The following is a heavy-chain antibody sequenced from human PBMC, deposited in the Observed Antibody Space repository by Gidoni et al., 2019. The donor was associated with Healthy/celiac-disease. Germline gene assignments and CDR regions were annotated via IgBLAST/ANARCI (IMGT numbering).Heavy chain of an antibody. Sequence: QVQLVESGGGVVQPGRSLRLSCAASGFTFSSYAMHWVRQAPGKGLEWVAVISYDGSNKYYADSVKGRFTISRDNSKNTLYLQMNSLRAEDTAVYYCAREANYDSSGYYGAFDIWGQGTMVTVSS. CDR1: GFTFSSYA. J-gene: IGHJ3*02. V-gene: IGHV3-30-3*01. D-gene: IGHD3-22*01. CDR2: ISYDGSNK. CDR3: AREANYDSSGYYGAFDI.